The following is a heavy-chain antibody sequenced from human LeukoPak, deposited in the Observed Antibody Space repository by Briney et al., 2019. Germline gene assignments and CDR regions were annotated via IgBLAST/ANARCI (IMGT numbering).Heavy chain of an antibody. Sequence: SVKVSCKASGGTFISYAISWVRQAPGQGLEWMGGIIPIFGTANYAQKFQGRVTITADESTSTAYMELSSLRSEDTAVYYCARADYGSMAPDYWGQGTLVTVSS. CDR2: IIPIFGTA. CDR1: GGTFISYA. CDR3: ARADYGSMAPDY. D-gene: IGHD4-17*01. V-gene: IGHV1-69*13. J-gene: IGHJ4*02.